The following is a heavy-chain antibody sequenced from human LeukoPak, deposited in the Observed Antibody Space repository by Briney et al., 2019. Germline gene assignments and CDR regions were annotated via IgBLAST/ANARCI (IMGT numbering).Heavy chain of an antibody. Sequence: ASVKVSCKASGGTFSSYAISWVRQVPGQGLEWMGVIIPIFGTANYAQKFQGRVTITTDESTSTAYMELSSLRSEDTAVYYCARLVAANWFDPWGQGTLVTVSS. D-gene: IGHD2-15*01. J-gene: IGHJ5*02. CDR2: IIPIFGTA. V-gene: IGHV1-69*05. CDR3: ARLVAANWFDP. CDR1: GGTFSSYA.